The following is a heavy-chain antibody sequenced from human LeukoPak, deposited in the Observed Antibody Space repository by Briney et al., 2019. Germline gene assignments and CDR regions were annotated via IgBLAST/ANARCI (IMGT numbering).Heavy chain of an antibody. V-gene: IGHV4-59*01. CDR2: IYNSGST. D-gene: IGHD1-26*01. J-gene: IGHJ5*02. CDR3: VKDGSGSYYNWFDP. CDR1: GGSISSYY. Sequence: PSETLSLTCTVSGGSISSYYWNWIRQPPGKGLEWIGHIYNSGSTNYNPSLKSRVTISVDTSKNQFSPKLSSVTAADTAVYYCVKDGSGSYYNWFDPWGQGTLVTVSS.